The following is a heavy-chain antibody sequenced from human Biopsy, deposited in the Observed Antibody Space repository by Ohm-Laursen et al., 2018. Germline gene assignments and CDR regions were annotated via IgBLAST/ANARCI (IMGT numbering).Heavy chain of an antibody. CDR3: ARRIPDYGSGSYFDAFDI. V-gene: IGHV4-39*01. CDR2: IYYRGST. Sequence: SDTLSLTCTVSGGSISISTYWWGWIRQPPEKGLDWIGSIYYRGSTYYNPSLKRRVTISVDTSKNQFSLKLSSVTAADAAVYYCARRIPDYGSGSYFDAFDIWGRGTMVTVSS. J-gene: IGHJ3*02. D-gene: IGHD3-10*01. CDR1: GGSISISTYW.